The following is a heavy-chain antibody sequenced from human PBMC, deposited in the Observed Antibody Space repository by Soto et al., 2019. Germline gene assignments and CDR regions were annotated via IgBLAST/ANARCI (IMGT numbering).Heavy chain of an antibody. V-gene: IGHV2-5*02. Sequence: QITLNESGPTVVRPTEPLTLTCRFSGFSLTTSGVGVGWIRQSPGKAPEWLALIYWDDDKRYSASLKSRLTITKDTSKNPVVLTVSDLDPTATATYYCAHRVLRTVFGLVTTTAIYFDFWGQGTPVAVSS. D-gene: IGHD3-3*01. CDR2: IYWDDDK. CDR3: AHRVLRTVFGLVTTTAIYFDF. CDR1: GFSLTTSGVG. J-gene: IGHJ4*02.